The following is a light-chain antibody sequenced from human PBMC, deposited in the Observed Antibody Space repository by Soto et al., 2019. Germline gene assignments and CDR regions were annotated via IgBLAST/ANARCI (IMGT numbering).Light chain of an antibody. V-gene: IGLV2-11*01. CDR3: CSFAGSHNTGV. CDR1: SSDVGGYNY. J-gene: IGLJ1*01. CDR2: DVS. Sequence: QSALTQPRSVSGSPGQSVTISCTGTSSDVGGYNYVSWYQQHPGKAPKLMISDVSKRPSGVHDRFSGSKSGNTASLNISVFQAEDEADYYCCSFAGSHNTGVFGTGTKLTVL.